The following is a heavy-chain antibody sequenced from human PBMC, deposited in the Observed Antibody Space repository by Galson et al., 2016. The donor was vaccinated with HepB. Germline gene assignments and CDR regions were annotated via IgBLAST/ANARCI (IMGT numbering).Heavy chain of an antibody. D-gene: IGHD2-2*02. V-gene: IGHV1-3*01. CDR1: GYTFSSYA. CDR2: INAGNGNT. J-gene: IGHJ6*02. Sequence: SVTVSCKAPGYTFSSYALHWVRQAPGQRFEWMGWINAGNGNTKYAQNLQGRVTITMDRSARTVYMELSSLRFEDTAVYYCARDRKIYQLLYPGYYYGMDVWGQGTTVTVSS. CDR3: ARDRKIYQLLYPGYYYGMDV.